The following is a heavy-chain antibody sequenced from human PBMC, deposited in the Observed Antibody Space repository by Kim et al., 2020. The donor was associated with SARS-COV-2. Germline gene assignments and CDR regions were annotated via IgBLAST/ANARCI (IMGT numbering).Heavy chain of an antibody. Sequence: TTEYAASVKGRFTISRDDSKSIAYLQMNSLKTEDAAVYYCLGYSSGWPGIWGQGTLVTVSS. V-gene: IGHV3-49*02. CDR2: TT. CDR3: LGYSSGWPGI. J-gene: IGHJ4*02. D-gene: IGHD6-19*01.